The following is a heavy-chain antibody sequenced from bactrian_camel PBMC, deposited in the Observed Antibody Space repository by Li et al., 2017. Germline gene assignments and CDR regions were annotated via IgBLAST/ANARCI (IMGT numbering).Heavy chain of an antibody. J-gene: IGHJ4*01. V-gene: IGHV3S55*01. D-gene: IGHD3*01. CDR3: ATWAVYRAIAYPSRAFAD. CDR1: GYTYSGHC. Sequence: HVQLVESGGGSVQAGGSLRLSCAFSGYTYSGHCMGWFRQAPGKEREGVAIIGSSGSTGYADSVKGRFTSSRDNAKNTLYLQMNSLKAEDTAVYYCATWAVYRAIAYPSRAFADWGQGTQVTVS. CDR2: IGSSGST.